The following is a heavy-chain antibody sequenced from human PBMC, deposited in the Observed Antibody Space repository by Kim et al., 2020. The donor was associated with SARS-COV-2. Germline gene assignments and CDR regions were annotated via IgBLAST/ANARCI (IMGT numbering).Heavy chain of an antibody. Sequence: GGSLRLSCAASGFTFDDYAMHWVRQAPGKGLEWVSLISGDGGSTYYADSVKGRFTISRDNSKNSLYLQMNSLRTEDTALYYCAKDIGVVIHYYGMDVWGQGTTVTVSS. D-gene: IGHD3-22*01. CDR3: AKDIGVVIHYYGMDV. J-gene: IGHJ6*02. CDR2: ISGDGGST. V-gene: IGHV3-43*02. CDR1: GFTFDDYA.